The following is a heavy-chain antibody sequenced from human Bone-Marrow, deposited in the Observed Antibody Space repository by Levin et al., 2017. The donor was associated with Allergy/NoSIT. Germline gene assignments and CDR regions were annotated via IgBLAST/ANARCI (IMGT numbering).Heavy chain of an antibody. J-gene: IGHJ5*02. V-gene: IGHV1-8*01. CDR3: ARDYGGNSGWFDP. Sequence: ASVKVSCKASGYTFASYDLNWVRQATGQGLEWMGWMNPNSGDTGYAQKFQGRVTMTRDTSISTAYMELSSLRSEDTAVYYCARDYGGNSGWFDPWGQGTLVTVSS. CDR1: GYTFASYD. D-gene: IGHD4-23*01. CDR2: MNPNSGDT.